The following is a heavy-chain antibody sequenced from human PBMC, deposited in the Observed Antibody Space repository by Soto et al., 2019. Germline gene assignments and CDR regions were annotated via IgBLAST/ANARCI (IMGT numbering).Heavy chain of an antibody. CDR3: AGQRNGAANYWNFDL. Sequence: QVQLQESGPGLVKPSETLSLTCTVSGGSISSYYWSWIRQPPGKGLECSGYIYYSGSTNYNPSLKSRITMSVDTSKNQFSMKLTSVTAANTAVYYCAGQRNGAANYWNFDLCGRGTLVTVSS. V-gene: IGHV4-59*08. CDR1: GGSISSYY. CDR2: IYYSGST. D-gene: IGHD3-10*01. J-gene: IGHJ2*01.